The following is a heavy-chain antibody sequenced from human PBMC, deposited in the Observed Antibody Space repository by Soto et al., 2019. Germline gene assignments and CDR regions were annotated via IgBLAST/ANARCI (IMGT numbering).Heavy chain of an antibody. CDR2: IIPLLDIA. D-gene: IGHD5-12*01. Sequence: SVKVSCKTSGGTFSNAIITWVRQAPGQGLEWMGRIIPLLDIANYAQKFQGRVTITADKSTSTAYMELNSLRSEDTAVYYCARDSPIGSTFSGYEAIDYWGQGTLVTVSS. CDR1: GGTFSNAI. J-gene: IGHJ4*02. CDR3: ARDSPIGSTFSGYEAIDY. V-gene: IGHV1-69*04.